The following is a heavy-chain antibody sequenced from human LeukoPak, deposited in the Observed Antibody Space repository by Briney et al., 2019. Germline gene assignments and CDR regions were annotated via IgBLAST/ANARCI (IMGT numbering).Heavy chain of an antibody. Sequence: GRSLRLSCAASGFTSSSYAMHWVRQAPGKGLEWVAVIADDGGVKQYADSVKGRFTVSRDNSKSTLYLQMNGLSVEDTAIYYCAREATWGEWYFDHWGQGTPVTVSS. D-gene: IGHD3-3*01. CDR1: GFTSSSYA. J-gene: IGHJ4*02. V-gene: IGHV3-30*04. CDR3: AREATWGEWYFDH. CDR2: IADDGGVK.